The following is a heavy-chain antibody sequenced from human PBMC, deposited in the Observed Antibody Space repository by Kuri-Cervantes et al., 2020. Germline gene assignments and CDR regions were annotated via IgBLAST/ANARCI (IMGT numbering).Heavy chain of an antibody. Sequence: ASVKVSCKASGYTFTSYGISWVRQAPGQGLEWMGWISAYNGNTNYAQKLQGRVTMTTDTSTSTAYVELRSLRSDDTAVYYCARWGDAYYYGSGSGFDYWGQGTLVTVSS. CDR1: GYTFTSYG. D-gene: IGHD3-10*01. J-gene: IGHJ4*02. CDR2: ISAYNGNT. CDR3: ARWGDAYYYGSGSGFDY. V-gene: IGHV1-18*01.